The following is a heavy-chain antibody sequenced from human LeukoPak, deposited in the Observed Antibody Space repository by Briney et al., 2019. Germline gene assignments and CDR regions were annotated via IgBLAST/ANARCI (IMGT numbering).Heavy chain of an antibody. D-gene: IGHD3-22*01. Sequence: PSETLSLTCAVYGGSFSGYYWSWIRQPPGKGLEWIGEINHSGSTNYNPSLKSRVTISVDTSKNQFSLKLSSVTAADTAVYYCARSMIVAENFDYWGQGTLVTVSS. CDR1: GGSFSGYY. CDR2: INHSGST. CDR3: ARSMIVAENFDY. V-gene: IGHV4-34*01. J-gene: IGHJ4*02.